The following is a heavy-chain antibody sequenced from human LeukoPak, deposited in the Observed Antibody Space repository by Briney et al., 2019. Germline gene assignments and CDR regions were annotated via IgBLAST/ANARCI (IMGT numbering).Heavy chain of an antibody. D-gene: IGHD1-26*01. V-gene: IGHV3-21*01. CDR2: ISSSSSYI. J-gene: IGHJ3*02. CDR1: GFTFSSYS. CDR3: ATDPQRWELLYRDAFDI. Sequence: GGSLRLSCAASGFTFSSYSMNWVRQAPGKGLEWVASISSSSSYIYYADSVKGRFTISRDNAKNSLYLQMNSLRAEDTAVYYCATDPQRWELLYRDAFDIWGQGTMVTVSS.